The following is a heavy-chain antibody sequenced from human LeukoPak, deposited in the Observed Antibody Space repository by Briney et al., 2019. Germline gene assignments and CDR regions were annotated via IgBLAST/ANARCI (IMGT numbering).Heavy chain of an antibody. Sequence: GGSLRLSCAASGFTFSSYAMSWVRQAPGKGLEWVSAISGSGGSTYYADSVKGRFTIPRDNSKNTLYLQMNSLRAEDTAAYYCANLAPLTSSGLDYWGQGTLVTVSS. CDR1: GFTFSSYA. CDR3: ANLAPLTSSGLDY. D-gene: IGHD6-19*01. V-gene: IGHV3-23*01. J-gene: IGHJ4*02. CDR2: ISGSGGST.